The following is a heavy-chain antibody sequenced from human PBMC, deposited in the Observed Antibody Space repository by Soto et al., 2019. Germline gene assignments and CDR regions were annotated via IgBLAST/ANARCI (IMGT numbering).Heavy chain of an antibody. Sequence: DVQLLESGGGLVQPEGSVRLSCAASGVTFSSYAMGWVRQGPGKGLEWVAVVSIGGSTHYADSVRGRFTISRDNSKNTLSLQMNSLTAEDTAVYFCAKRRGAGGHFDYWGQGALVTVSS. CDR1: GVTFSSYA. J-gene: IGHJ4*02. D-gene: IGHD2-15*01. V-gene: IGHV3-23*01. CDR3: AKRRGAGGHFDY. CDR2: VSIGGST.